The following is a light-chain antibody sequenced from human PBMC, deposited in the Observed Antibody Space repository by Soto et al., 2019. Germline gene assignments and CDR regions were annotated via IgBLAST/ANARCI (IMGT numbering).Light chain of an antibody. V-gene: IGKV2-30*02. Sequence: DVVMTQSPLSLPVTLGQPASISCRSSQSLVHNNGNTYLAWFQQRPGQSPRRLIYQVSNRDSGVPDRFSGSGSGTDFTLKISRVEDEDFGVYHCMQGTHGQHTFGPGTKVDSK. CDR3: MQGTHGQHT. CDR2: QVS. CDR1: QSLVHNNGNTY. J-gene: IGKJ2*01.